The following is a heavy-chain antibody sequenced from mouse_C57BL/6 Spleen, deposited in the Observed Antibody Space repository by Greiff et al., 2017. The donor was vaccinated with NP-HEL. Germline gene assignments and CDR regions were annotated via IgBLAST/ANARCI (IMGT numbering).Heavy chain of an antibody. V-gene: IGHV1-69*01. D-gene: IGHD1-1*01. CDR3: ARRGYGRPSWFAY. CDR1: GYTFTSYW. Sequence: QVQLQQSGAELVMPGASVKLSCKASGYTFTSYWMHWVKQRPGQGLEWIGEIDPSDSYTNYNQKFKGKSTLTVDKSSSTAYMQLSSLTSEDSAVYYCARRGYGRPSWFAYWGQGTLVTVSA. J-gene: IGHJ3*01. CDR2: IDPSDSYT.